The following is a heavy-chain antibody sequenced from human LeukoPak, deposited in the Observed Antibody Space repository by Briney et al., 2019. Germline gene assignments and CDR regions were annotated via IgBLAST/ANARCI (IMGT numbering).Heavy chain of an antibody. D-gene: IGHD4-17*01. Sequence: PSETLSLTCTVSGGSISSYYWSWIRQPPGKGLGWSGYIYYSGSTNYNPSLKSRVTISVDTSKNQFSLKLSSVTAADTAVYYCARDRAGYGDGYMDVWGKGTTVTVSS. CDR1: GGSISSYY. V-gene: IGHV4-59*01. J-gene: IGHJ6*03. CDR3: ARDRAGYGDGYMDV. CDR2: IYYSGST.